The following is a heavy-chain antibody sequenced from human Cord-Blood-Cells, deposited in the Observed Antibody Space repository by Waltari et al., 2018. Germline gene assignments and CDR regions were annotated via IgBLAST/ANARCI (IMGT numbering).Heavy chain of an antibody. CDR1: GGSISSGGYS. D-gene: IGHD6-6*01. CDR2: IYPSGSP. V-gene: IGHV4-30-2*01. Sequence: QLQLQESGSGLVKPSQTLSLTCAVSGGSISSGGYSWSWIRQPPGKGLEWIGYIYPSGSPHYTPSLKSRVTISVDRSKNQFSLKLSSVTAADTAVYYCARGVAARGPPDAFDIWGQGTMVTVSS. CDR3: ARGVAARGPPDAFDI. J-gene: IGHJ3*02.